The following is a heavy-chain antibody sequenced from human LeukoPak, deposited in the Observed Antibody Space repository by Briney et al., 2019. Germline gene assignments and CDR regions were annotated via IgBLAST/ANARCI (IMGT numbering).Heavy chain of an antibody. J-gene: IGHJ4*02. D-gene: IGHD6-19*01. CDR3: ARVPTGAVAGDY. Sequence: GGSLRLSCAASGFTFSSYEMNWVRQAPGKGLEWVSYISSSGSTIYYADSVKGRFTISRDNAKNSLYLQMNSLRAEDTAVYYCARVPTGAVAGDYWGRGTLVTVSS. CDR1: GFTFSSYE. CDR2: ISSSGSTI. V-gene: IGHV3-48*03.